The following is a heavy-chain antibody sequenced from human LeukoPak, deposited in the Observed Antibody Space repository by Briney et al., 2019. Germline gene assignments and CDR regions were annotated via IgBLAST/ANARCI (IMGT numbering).Heavy chain of an antibody. V-gene: IGHV1-2*02. Sequence: ASVKVSCKASGYTFTGYYMHWVRQAPGQGLEWMGWINPNSGGTNYAQKFQGRVTMTTNTSTSTAYMELRSLRSDDTAVYYCARDALSGSQNWFDPWGQGTLVTVSS. CDR3: ARDALSGSQNWFDP. D-gene: IGHD1-26*01. CDR2: INPNSGGT. CDR1: GYTFTGYY. J-gene: IGHJ5*02.